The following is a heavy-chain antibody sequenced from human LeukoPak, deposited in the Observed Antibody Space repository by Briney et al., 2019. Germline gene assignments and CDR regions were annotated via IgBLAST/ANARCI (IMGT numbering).Heavy chain of an antibody. Sequence: SETLSLTCSVSGVSISIYRWTWIRQPPGTGLEWIVSFYNFGTTNYSPSLKSRVAISVDTPKNQFSLRLTSVTAADTAVYYCVGTNVGGFWGQGILVTVSS. D-gene: IGHD2-8*01. V-gene: IGHV4-59*01. CDR1: GVSISIYR. CDR2: FYNFGTT. J-gene: IGHJ4*02. CDR3: VGTNVGGF.